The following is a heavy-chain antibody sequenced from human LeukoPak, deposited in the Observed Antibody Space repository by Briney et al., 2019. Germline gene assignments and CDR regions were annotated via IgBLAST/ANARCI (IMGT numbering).Heavy chain of an antibody. CDR2: IYYSGST. V-gene: IGHV4-59*01. CDR1: GGSISSYY. D-gene: IGHD6-13*01. CDR3: ARDRRSSSWHFGHNWFDP. J-gene: IGHJ5*02. Sequence: SETLSLTCTVSGGSISSYYWSWIRQPPGKGLEWIGYIYYSGSTNYNPSLKSRVTISVDTSKNQFSLKLSSVTAADTAVYYCARDRRSSSWHFGHNWFDPWGQGTLVTDSS.